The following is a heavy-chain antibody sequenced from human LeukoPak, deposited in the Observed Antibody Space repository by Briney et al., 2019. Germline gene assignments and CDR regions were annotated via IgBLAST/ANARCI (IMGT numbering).Heavy chain of an antibody. J-gene: IGHJ6*02. CDR3: VRDVGLLWFGEEGGMDV. CDR2: IYNTGST. V-gene: IGHV4-30-4*01. D-gene: IGHD3-10*01. Sequence: PSETLSLTCTVSGGSISRSDYYWSWVRQPPGKGLEWIGYIYNTGSTYYNPSLKSRVTISVDTSKNQFSLRLTSVTAADTAVYYCVRDVGLLWFGEEGGMDVWGQGTTVTVSS. CDR1: GGSISRSDYY.